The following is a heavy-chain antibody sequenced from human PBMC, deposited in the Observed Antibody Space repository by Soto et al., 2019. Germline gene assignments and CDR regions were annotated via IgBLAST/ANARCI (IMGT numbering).Heavy chain of an antibody. Sequence: ASVKVSCKASGYTFTGYYMHWVRQAPGQGLERMGWINPNSGGTNYAQKFQGWVTMTRDTSISTAYMELSRLRSDDTAVYYCARDFPSPARMVRGVITTHSAFDIWGQGTMVTV. CDR2: INPNSGGT. V-gene: IGHV1-2*04. D-gene: IGHD3-10*01. CDR1: GYTFTGYY. J-gene: IGHJ3*02. CDR3: ARDFPSPARMVRGVITTHSAFDI.